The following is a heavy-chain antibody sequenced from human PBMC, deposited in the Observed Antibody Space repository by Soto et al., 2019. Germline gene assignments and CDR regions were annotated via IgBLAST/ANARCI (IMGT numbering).Heavy chain of an antibody. CDR3: ASTMTTAYYYYYGMDV. CDR2: IYYSGST. Sequence: SETLSLTCTVSGGSISSGGYYWSWIRQHPGKGLEWIGYIYYSGSTYYNPSLKSRVTISVDTSKNQFSLKLSSVTAADTAVYYCASTMTTAYYYYYGMDVWGQGTKVTVSS. D-gene: IGHD4-4*01. V-gene: IGHV4-31*03. CDR1: GGSISSGGYY. J-gene: IGHJ6*02.